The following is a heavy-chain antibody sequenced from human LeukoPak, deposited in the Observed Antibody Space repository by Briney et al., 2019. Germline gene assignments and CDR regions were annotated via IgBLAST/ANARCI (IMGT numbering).Heavy chain of an antibody. CDR2: TNPSGGST. D-gene: IGHD6-6*01. J-gene: IGHJ4*02. CDR1: GYTFTSYY. CDR3: ARGPPYSSSSGVVENYDY. V-gene: IGHV1-46*01. Sequence: GASVKVSCKASGYTFTSYYIHWVRQAPGQGLEWMGITNPSGGSTSYAQKFQGRVTMTRDTSTSTVYMELSSLRSEDTAVYYCARGPPYSSSSGVVENYDYWGQGTLVTVSS.